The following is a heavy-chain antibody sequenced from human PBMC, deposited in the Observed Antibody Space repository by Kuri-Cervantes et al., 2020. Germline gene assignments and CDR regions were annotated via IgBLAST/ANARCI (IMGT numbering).Heavy chain of an antibody. D-gene: IGHD2/OR15-2a*01. Sequence: GGSLRLSCAASGFTFSSYAMHWVRQAPGKGLEWVAVISYDGSNKYYADSVKGRFTISRDNSKTTLHLQMNSLRAEDTAVYYCAKGHLDTSIYDSWCQGTLVTVSS. J-gene: IGHJ5*02. CDR3: AKGHLDTSIYDS. CDR2: ISYDGSNK. CDR1: GFTFSSYA. V-gene: IGHV3-30-3*01.